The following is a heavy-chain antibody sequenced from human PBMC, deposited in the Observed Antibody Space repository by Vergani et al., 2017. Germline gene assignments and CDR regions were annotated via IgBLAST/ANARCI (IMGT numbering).Heavy chain of an antibody. CDR1: GFTFSSYA. Sequence: QVQLVESGGGVVQPGRSLRLSCAASGFTFSSYAMHWVRQAPGKGLEWVAVISYDGSNKYYADSVKGRFTISRDNSKNTLYLQMNSLGAEDTAVYYCAREVRYGDYGFDYWGQGTLVTGSS. CDR3: AREVRYGDYGFDY. D-gene: IGHD4-17*01. J-gene: IGHJ4*02. CDR2: ISYDGSNK. V-gene: IGHV3-30*04.